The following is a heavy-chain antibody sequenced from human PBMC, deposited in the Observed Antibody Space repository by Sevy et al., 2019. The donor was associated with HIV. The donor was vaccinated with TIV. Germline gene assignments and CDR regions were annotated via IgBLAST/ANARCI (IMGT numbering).Heavy chain of an antibody. V-gene: IGHV1-2*06. CDR3: ASDLFYYYGMDV. J-gene: IGHJ6*02. Sequence: ASVKVSCKASGYTFTGYYMHWVRQAPGQGLEWMGRINPNSGGTNYTKKFQGRVTMTRDTSISTAYMELSRLRSDDTAVYYCASDLFYYYGMDVWGQGTTVTVSS. CDR2: INPNSGGT. CDR1: GYTFTGYY. D-gene: IGHD2-21*01.